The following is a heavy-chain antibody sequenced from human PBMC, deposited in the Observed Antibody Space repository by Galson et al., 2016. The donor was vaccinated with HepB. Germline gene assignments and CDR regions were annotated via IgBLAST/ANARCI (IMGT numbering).Heavy chain of an antibody. D-gene: IGHD1-26*01. J-gene: IGHJ5*02. CDR3: PRRGQQVPMGWFDP. V-gene: IGHV4-30-4*01. CDR1: GGSISNGDYY. Sequence: TLSLTCTVSGGSISNGDYYWSWIRQRPGKGLEWIGYFSGATYYNPALKSRVPISVDTSENRFSLKLSAVTAADTAVYFCPRRGQQVPMGWFDPWGQGTLVTVSS. CDR2: FSGAT.